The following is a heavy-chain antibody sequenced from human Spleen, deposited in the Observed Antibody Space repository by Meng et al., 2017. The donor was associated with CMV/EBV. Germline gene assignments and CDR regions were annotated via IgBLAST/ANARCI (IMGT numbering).Heavy chain of an antibody. V-gene: IGHV1-69*02. D-gene: IGHD3-10*01. CDR1: GGTFSSYT. J-gene: IGHJ6*02. CDR3: ARGVFYYDSGSYTTYYYYGMDV. CDR2: IIPILGIA. Sequence: SVKVSCKASGGTFSSYTISWVRQAPGQGLEWMGRIIPILGIANYAQKFQGRVTITRDTSISTAYMEVSSLRSEDTAVYYCARGVFYYDSGSYTTYYYYGMDVWGQGTTVTVSS.